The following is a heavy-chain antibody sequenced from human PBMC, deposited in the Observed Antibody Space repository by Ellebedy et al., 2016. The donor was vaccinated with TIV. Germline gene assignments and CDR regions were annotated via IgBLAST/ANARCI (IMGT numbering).Heavy chain of an antibody. J-gene: IGHJ4*02. Sequence: PGGSLRLSCAASGFTFSNYWMNWVRQAPGKGLEWLANIKEDGSHKKCVDSVKGRFTVSRDNAKNSLYLQMDSLRVEDTAVYYCARGTKEPGTDYWGQGTLVTVSS. D-gene: IGHD6-13*01. CDR1: GFTFSNYW. CDR2: IKEDGSHK. CDR3: ARGTKEPGTDY. V-gene: IGHV3-7*01.